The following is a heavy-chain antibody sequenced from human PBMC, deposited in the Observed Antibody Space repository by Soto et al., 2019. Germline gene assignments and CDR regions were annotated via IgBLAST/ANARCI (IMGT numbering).Heavy chain of an antibody. J-gene: IGHJ4*02. D-gene: IGHD6-13*01. CDR3: AKAGGIYSSSPADY. CDR2: ISGSGGST. CDR1: GCTFSSYA. V-gene: IGHV3-23*01. Sequence: GGALRLSCAASGCTFSSYAMSWVRQAPGKGLEWVSAISGSGGSTYYADSVKGRFTISRDNSKNTLYLQMNSLRAEDTAVYYCAKAGGIYSSSPADYWGQGTLVTVSS.